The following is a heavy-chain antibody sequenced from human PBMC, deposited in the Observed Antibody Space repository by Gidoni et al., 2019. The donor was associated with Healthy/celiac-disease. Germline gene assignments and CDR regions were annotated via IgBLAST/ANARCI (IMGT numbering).Heavy chain of an antibody. CDR2: LIPIFGTA. CDR3: ARGGSSSWYSAGDAFDI. J-gene: IGHJ3*02. Sequence: QVQLVQSGAEVKKPGSSVKVSCKTSRGTVSSYAISWVRQAPGQGLEWMGGLIPIFGTANYAQKFQGRVTITADESTSTAYMELSSLRSEDTAVYYCARGGSSSWYSAGDAFDIWGQGTMVTVSS. V-gene: IGHV1-69*01. CDR1: RGTVSSYA. D-gene: IGHD6-13*01.